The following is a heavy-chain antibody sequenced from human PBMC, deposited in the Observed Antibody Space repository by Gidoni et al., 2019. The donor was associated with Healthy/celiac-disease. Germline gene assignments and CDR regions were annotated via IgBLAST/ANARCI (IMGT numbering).Heavy chain of an antibody. Sequence: QVQLQESGPGQVKPSETLSLTCTVSGGSISSYYWSWIRQPPGKGLEWIGYIYYSGSTNYNPSLKSRVTISVDTSKNQFSLKLSSVTAADTAVYYCARAAMGYYYYGMDVWGQGTTVTVSS. CDR2: IYYSGST. CDR3: ARAAMGYYYYGMDV. V-gene: IGHV4-59*01. CDR1: GGSISSYY. D-gene: IGHD5-18*01. J-gene: IGHJ6*02.